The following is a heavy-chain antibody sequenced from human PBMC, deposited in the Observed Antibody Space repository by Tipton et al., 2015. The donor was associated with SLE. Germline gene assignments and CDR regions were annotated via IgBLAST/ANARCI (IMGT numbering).Heavy chain of an antibody. CDR2: IDPSDSYT. CDR3: ARMPYYYDSSAPGWFDP. V-gene: IGHV5-10-1*01. CDR1: GYSFTSYW. Sequence: QLVQSGAEVKKPGESLRISCKGSGYSFTSYWISWVRQMPGKGLEWMGRIDPSDSYTNYSPSFQGHVTISADKSISTAYLQWSSLKASGTAMYYCARMPYYYDSSAPGWFDPWGQGTLVTVSS. D-gene: IGHD3-22*01. J-gene: IGHJ5*02.